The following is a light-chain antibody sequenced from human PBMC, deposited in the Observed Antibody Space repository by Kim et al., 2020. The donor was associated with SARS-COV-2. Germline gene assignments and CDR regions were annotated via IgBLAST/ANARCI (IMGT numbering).Light chain of an antibody. V-gene: IGKV1-17*01. Sequence: ACVGDRVTITCRASEGIDKDLAWYQHRPGSAPKRLIYAASTLQSGVPSRFSGSGSWTEFTLTISSMQPEDFATYYCLQHNSYPITFGGGTKVDIK. CDR3: LQHNSYPIT. CDR2: AAS. J-gene: IGKJ4*01. CDR1: EGIDKD.